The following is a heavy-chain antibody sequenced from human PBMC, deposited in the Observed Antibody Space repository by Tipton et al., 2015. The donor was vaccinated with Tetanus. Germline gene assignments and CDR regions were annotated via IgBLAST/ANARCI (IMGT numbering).Heavy chain of an antibody. CDR2: ISYSGST. D-gene: IGHD3-9*01. CDR1: GGSINNYY. CDR3: ARHAGAGATIWGTDY. J-gene: IGHJ4*02. V-gene: IGHV4-59*08. Sequence: TLSLTCTVSGGSINNYYWSWIRQPPGKGLEWIGYISYSGSTNSNPSLKSRVTISVDASKNQFSLELTSVTAADTAGYYCARHAGAGATIWGTDYWGQGTLVTVSS.